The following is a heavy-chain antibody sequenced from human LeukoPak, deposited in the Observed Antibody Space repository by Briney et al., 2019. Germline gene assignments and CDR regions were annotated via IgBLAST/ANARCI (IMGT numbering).Heavy chain of an antibody. D-gene: IGHD3-10*01. CDR3: AKGHYYGSGSLDY. CDR2: IGGRDGST. CDR1: GFTFSDYY. Sequence: GGSLRLSCAASGFTFSDYYMSWIRQAPGKGLEWVSAIGGRDGSTYYADSVKGRFTISRDNSKNTLYVQMNSLRAEDTAVYYCAKGHYYGSGSLDYWGQGTLVTVSS. J-gene: IGHJ4*02. V-gene: IGHV3-23*01.